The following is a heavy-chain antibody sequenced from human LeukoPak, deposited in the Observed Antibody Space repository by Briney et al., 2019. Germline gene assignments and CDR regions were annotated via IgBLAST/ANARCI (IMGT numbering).Heavy chain of an antibody. CDR2: ISSSSSTI. V-gene: IGHV3-48*01. CDR1: GFTFSSYS. D-gene: IGHD4-17*01. CDR3: AREGLYTAVTTGDY. Sequence: GGSLRLSCAASGFTFSSYSMNWVRQAPGKGLEWVSYISSSSSTIYYADSVKGRFTISRDNAKNSLYLQMNSLRGGDTAVYYCAREGLYTAVTTGDYWGQGTLVTVSS. J-gene: IGHJ4*02.